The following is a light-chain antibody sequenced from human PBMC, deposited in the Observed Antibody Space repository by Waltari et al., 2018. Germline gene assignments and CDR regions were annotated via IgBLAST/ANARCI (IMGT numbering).Light chain of an antibody. V-gene: IGLV1-47*01. Sequence: QSVLTQPPSASGTPGQTVTIPCSGTNSNIGRNSVFWYQQLPGTAPKLLSYRSNQRPSGVPARFSGSKSGTSASLAISGLRSEDEADYYCAAWDDSLSVSYVFGSGTKVTV. J-gene: IGLJ1*01. CDR3: AAWDDSLSVSYV. CDR2: RSN. CDR1: NSNIGRNS.